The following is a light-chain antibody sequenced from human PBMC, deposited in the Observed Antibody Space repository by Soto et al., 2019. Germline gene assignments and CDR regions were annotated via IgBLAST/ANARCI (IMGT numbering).Light chain of an antibody. CDR3: QQYDSSPPFALT. J-gene: IGKJ4*01. CDR1: QSVSISY. V-gene: IGKV3-20*01. Sequence: ESVLTQSPCTRSLSPGERATLSCRASQSVSISYLAWYQQRPGQAPRLLIYGASSRATGIPDRFSGSGSGTDFTLTINRLEPEDFAVYYCQQYDSSPPFALTVGGGTKVDSK. CDR2: GAS.